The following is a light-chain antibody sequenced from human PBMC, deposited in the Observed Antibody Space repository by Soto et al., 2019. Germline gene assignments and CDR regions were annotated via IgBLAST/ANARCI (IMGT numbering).Light chain of an antibody. CDR3: QQYGGSAFT. J-gene: IGKJ3*01. Sequence: EIVLTQSPGTLSLSPRERATLSCRASQSVSVNSLAWYQQKGGQAPRLLIYAASTRATGVADRFSGSGSGTDFALTISRLETEDFAVYCCQQYGGSAFTFGPGTKVDIK. CDR1: QSVSVNS. V-gene: IGKV3-20*01. CDR2: AAS.